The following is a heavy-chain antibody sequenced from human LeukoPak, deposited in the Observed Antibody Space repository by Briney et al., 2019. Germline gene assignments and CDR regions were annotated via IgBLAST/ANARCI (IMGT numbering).Heavy chain of an antibody. D-gene: IGHD6-19*01. CDR3: ARDRIAVAGRTPEVSDY. CDR2: INAGNGNT. V-gene: IGHV1-3*01. Sequence: ASVKVSCKASGYTFTDYYMHWVRQAPGQRLEWMGWINAGNGNTKYSQKFQGRVTITRDTSASTAYMELSSLRSEDTAVYYCARDRIAVAGRTPEVSDYWGQGTLVTVSS. J-gene: IGHJ4*02. CDR1: GYTFTDYY.